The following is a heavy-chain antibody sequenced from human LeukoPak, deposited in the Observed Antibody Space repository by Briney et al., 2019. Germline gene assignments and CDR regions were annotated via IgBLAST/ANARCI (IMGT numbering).Heavy chain of an antibody. CDR3: ARGYYDSSGYGTDY. J-gene: IGHJ4*02. V-gene: IGHV4-59*01. Sequence: SETLSLTCTVSGGSISSYYWSWIRQPPGKGLEWIGYIYYSGSTNYNPSLKSRVTISVDTSKNQFPLKLSSVTAADTAVYYCARGYYDSSGYGTDYWGQGTLVTVSP. CDR2: IYYSGST. D-gene: IGHD3-22*01. CDR1: GGSISSYY.